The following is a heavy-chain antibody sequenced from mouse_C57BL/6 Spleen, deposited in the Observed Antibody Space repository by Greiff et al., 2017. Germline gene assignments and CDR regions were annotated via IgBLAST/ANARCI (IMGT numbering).Heavy chain of an antibody. Sequence: VKLMESGPELVKPGASVKISCKASGYAFSSSWMNWVKQRPGKGLGWIGRIYPGDGDTNYNGKFKGKATLTADKSSNTAYMKVSDLTSEDSAVYCYAREHYFDCWGQGTTLTVSS. J-gene: IGHJ2*01. CDR1: GYAFSSSW. V-gene: IGHV1-82*01. CDR2: IYPGDGDT. CDR3: AREHYFDC.